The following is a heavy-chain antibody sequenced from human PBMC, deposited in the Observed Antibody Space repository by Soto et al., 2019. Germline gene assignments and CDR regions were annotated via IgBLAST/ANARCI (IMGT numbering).Heavy chain of an antibody. CDR2: INPSGGST. V-gene: IGHV1-46*01. Sequence: QVQLVQSGAEVKKPGASVKVSCKASGYTFTSYYMHWVRQAPGQGLEWMGIINPSGGSTSYAQKFQGRVTMTRDTSTSTVYMELSSLRSEDTAVYYCARGANPTNYDFWSGYYRPLYYFDYWGQGTLVTVSS. D-gene: IGHD3-3*01. J-gene: IGHJ4*02. CDR3: ARGANPTNYDFWSGYYRPLYYFDY. CDR1: GYTFTSYY.